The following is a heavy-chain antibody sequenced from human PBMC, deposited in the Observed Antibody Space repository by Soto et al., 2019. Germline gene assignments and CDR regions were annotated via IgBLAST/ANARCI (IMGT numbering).Heavy chain of an antibody. CDR2: IFYSGST. J-gene: IGHJ1*01. V-gene: IGHV4-31*03. Sequence: QVQLQESGPGLVKPSQTLSLTCTVSGDSISSGVYYWSLIRQHPGKGLEWIGYIFYSGSTYYNPSLKSRVTISVDTSKNQFSLKLSSVTAADTAVYYCAIYDSSGSRGFQHWGQGTLITVSS. CDR1: GDSISSGVYY. D-gene: IGHD3-22*01. CDR3: AIYDSSGSRGFQH.